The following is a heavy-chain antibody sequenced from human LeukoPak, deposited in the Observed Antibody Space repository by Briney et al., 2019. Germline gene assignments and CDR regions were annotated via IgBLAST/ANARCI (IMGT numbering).Heavy chain of an antibody. D-gene: IGHD1-1*01. CDR2: ISGSGGST. CDR1: GFTFSSCA. J-gene: IGHJ5*02. CDR3: AKSPTGTTVTWFDP. Sequence: GGSLRLSCAASGFTFSSCAMSWVRQAPGEGLEWVSGISGSGGSTSYADSVKGRLTISRDNSKNTLYLQMNSLRAEDTAVYYCAKSPTGTTVTWFDPWGQGTLVTVSS. V-gene: IGHV3-23*01.